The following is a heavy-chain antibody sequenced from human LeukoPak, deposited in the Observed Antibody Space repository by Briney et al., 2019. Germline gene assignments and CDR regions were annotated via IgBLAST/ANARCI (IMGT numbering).Heavy chain of an antibody. CDR2: ISAYNGNT. CDR3: ARETAEKAAALDY. V-gene: IGHV1-18*01. D-gene: IGHD2-15*01. Sequence: LGESLKISCKGSGYSFTSYGISWVRQAPGQGLEWMGWISAYNGNTNYAQKLQGRVTMTTDTSTSTAYMELRSLRSDDTAVYYCARETAEKAAALDYWGQGTLVTVSS. CDR1: GYSFTSYG. J-gene: IGHJ4*02.